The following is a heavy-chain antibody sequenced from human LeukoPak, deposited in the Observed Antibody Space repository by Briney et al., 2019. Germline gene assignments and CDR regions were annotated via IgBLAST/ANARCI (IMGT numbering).Heavy chain of an antibody. CDR2: INPSGST. CDR1: GGSFSGYY. V-gene: IGHV4-34*01. CDR3: ARGRQEISMILVVMTGVSYYLDV. D-gene: IGHD3-22*01. Sequence: SETLSLTCAVYGGSFSGYYWTWIRQSPGKGLEWIGEINPSGSTYYNPSLKSRLTISRDTSKNQFSLRLSSVTAADTAVYYCARGRQEISMILVVMTGVSYYLDVWGKGTSVTVS. J-gene: IGHJ6*03.